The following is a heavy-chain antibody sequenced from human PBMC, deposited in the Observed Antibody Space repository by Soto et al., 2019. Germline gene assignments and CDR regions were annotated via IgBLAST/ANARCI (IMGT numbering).Heavy chain of an antibody. D-gene: IGHD3-3*02. CDR3: ARDDAFDNENGFDM. Sequence: PGGSLRLSCAVSGFPFSFYGFHWVRQSPGKGLEWLGVIVSDGSAIYHADSLEGRFFISRDNSKDILYLQMNSLRVEDTAVYYCARDDAFDNENGFDMWGQGTRVTVSS. V-gene: IGHV3-33*01. CDR1: GFPFSFYG. J-gene: IGHJ3*02. CDR2: IVSDGSAI.